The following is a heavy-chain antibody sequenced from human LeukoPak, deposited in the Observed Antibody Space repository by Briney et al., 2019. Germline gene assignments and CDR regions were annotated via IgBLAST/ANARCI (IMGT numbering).Heavy chain of an antibody. CDR3: ARRQLGYCSSTSCYRGAPFDY. D-gene: IGHD2-2*01. CDR1: GGSISSGDYY. CDR2: IYYSGST. J-gene: IGHJ4*02. V-gene: IGHV4-30-4*08. Sequence: SETLSLTCTVSGGSISSGDYYWSWIRQPPGKGLEWIGYIYYSGSTYYNPSLKSRVTISVDTSKNQFSPKLGSVTAADTAVYYCARRQLGYCSSTSCYRGAPFDYWGQGTLVTVSS.